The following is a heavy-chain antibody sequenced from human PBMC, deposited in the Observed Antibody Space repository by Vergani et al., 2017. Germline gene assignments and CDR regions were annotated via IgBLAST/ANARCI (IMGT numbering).Heavy chain of an antibody. J-gene: IGHJ4*02. CDR2: INPSGGST. Sequence: QVLLVQSGAEVKKPGASVRVSCKTSGYTFTNYYIHWVRQAPGQGLEWMGIINPSGGSTTYAQQFQGRLTMTRDTSTSTVYMELSNLRSEDTAVYDCARPHGDILPPAPRRLDYWGQGTLVTVSS. CDR1: GYTFTNYY. V-gene: IGHV1-46*03. CDR3: ARPHGDILPPAPRRLDY.